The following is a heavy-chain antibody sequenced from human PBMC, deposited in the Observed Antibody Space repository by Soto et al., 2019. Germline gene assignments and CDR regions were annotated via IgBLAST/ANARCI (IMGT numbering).Heavy chain of an antibody. CDR2: IYYSGST. J-gene: IGHJ5*02. V-gene: IGHV4-59*01. D-gene: IGHD3-9*01. CDR3: ARSYDILTGHNWFDP. Sequence: PSETLSLTCTVSDGSISSYYWSWIRQPPGKGLEWIGYIYYSGSTNYNPSLKSRVTISVDTSKNQFSLKLSSVTAADTAVYYCARSYDILTGHNWFDPWGQGTLVTVSS. CDR1: DGSISSYY.